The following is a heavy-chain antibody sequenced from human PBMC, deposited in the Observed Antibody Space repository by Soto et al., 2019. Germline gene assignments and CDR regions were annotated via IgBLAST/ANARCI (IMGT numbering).Heavy chain of an antibody. CDR3: AKGREEWELLWFDP. Sequence: PGGSLRLSCAASGFTFSSYSMNWVRQAPGKGLEWVSYISSSTTIYYADSVKGRFTISRDNAKNSLYLQMNSLRAEDTAVYYCAKGREEWELLWFDPWGQGTLVTSPQ. J-gene: IGHJ5*02. CDR1: GFTFSSYS. CDR2: ISSSTTI. D-gene: IGHD1-26*01. V-gene: IGHV3-48*01.